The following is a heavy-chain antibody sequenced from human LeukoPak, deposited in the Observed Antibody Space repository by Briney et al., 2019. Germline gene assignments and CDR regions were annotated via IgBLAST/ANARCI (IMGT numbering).Heavy chain of an antibody. Sequence: SETLSLTCAVYGGSFSGYYWSWIRQPPGKGLEWIGEINHSGSTNYNPSLKSRVTISVDRSKNQFSLKLSSVTAADTAVYYCARDIYDSSGYYHDYWGQGTLVTVSS. CDR2: INHSGST. J-gene: IGHJ4*02. V-gene: IGHV4-34*01. CDR1: GGSFSGYY. CDR3: ARDIYDSSGYYHDY. D-gene: IGHD3-22*01.